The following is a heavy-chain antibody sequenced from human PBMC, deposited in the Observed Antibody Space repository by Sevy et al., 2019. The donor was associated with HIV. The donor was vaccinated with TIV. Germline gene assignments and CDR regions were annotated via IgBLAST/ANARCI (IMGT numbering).Heavy chain of an antibody. Sequence: GGSLRLSCAVSGFSFDSYDMTWVRQAPGKGLEWVSGISCSGTRTYYADSVKGRFIISRDNSKNRLYLQMNSLRSEDTALYYWAKGGGSHYDPDEIGYYFYYYNMDVWGKGTTVTVSS. CDR3: AKGGGSHYDPDEIGYYFYYYNMDV. V-gene: IGHV3-23*01. D-gene: IGHD3-16*01. J-gene: IGHJ6*03. CDR1: GFSFDSYD. CDR2: ISCSGTRT.